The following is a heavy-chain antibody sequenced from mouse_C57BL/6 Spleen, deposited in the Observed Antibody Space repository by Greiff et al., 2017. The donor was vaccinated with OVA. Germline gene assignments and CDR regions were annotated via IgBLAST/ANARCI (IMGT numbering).Heavy chain of an antibody. CDR2: ISSGGDYI. Sequence: EVKLVESGEGLVKPGGSLKLSCAASGFTFSSYAMSWVRQTPEKRLEWVAYISSGGDYIYYADTVKGRFTISRDNARNTLYLQMSSLKSEDTAMYYCTRDLAIYYYGSSFPGFAYWGQGTLVTVSA. CDR1: GFTFSSYA. CDR3: TRDLAIYYYGSSFPGFAY. V-gene: IGHV5-9-1*02. D-gene: IGHD1-1*01. J-gene: IGHJ3*01.